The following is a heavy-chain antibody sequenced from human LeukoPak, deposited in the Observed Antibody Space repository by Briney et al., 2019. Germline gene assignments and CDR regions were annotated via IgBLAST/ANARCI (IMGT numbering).Heavy chain of an antibody. CDR1: GFTFSGYE. CDR2: ISSSGGTI. CDR3: ARDLSYCTITSCSYYYYGMDV. Sequence: PGGSLRLSCSASGFTFSGYEMNWVRQAPGKGLEWVSYISSSGGTIYYADSVKGRFTISRDNAKNSLYLQMNSLRAEDTAVYYCARDLSYCTITSCSYYYYGMDVWGQGTTVTVSS. V-gene: IGHV3-48*03. J-gene: IGHJ6*02. D-gene: IGHD2-2*01.